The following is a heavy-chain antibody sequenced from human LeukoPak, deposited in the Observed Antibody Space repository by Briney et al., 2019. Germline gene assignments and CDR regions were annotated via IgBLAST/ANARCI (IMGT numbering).Heavy chain of an antibody. J-gene: IGHJ4*02. Sequence: ASVKVSCKASGYTFTSYDISWVRQATGQGLEWMGWMNPNSGNTGYAQKFQGRVTMTRNTSISTDYMELSSLRSEDTAVYYCARALTRGSYYVGYWGQGTLVTVSS. CDR2: MNPNSGNT. V-gene: IGHV1-8*01. CDR1: GYTFTSYD. D-gene: IGHD1-26*01. CDR3: ARALTRGSYYVGY.